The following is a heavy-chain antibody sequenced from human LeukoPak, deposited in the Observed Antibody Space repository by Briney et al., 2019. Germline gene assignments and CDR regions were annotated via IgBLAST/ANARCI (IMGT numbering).Heavy chain of an antibody. D-gene: IGHD2-15*01. J-gene: IGHJ5*02. Sequence: PSQTLSLTCTVSGGSISSGPYYWNWIRQPAGKGLEWIGRIYTSGYTNYNPSLKSRVTISVDTSKNQFSLKLSSVTAADTAVYYCARASKRTPDYCSGGSCYGRKYNWFDPWGQGTLVTVSS. V-gene: IGHV4-61*02. CDR3: ARASKRTPDYCSGGSCYGRKYNWFDP. CDR1: GGSISSGPYY. CDR2: IYTSGYT.